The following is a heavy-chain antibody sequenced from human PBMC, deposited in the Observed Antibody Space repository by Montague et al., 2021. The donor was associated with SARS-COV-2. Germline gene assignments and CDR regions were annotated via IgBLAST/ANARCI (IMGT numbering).Heavy chain of an antibody. CDR1: GGSFSGYY. V-gene: IGHV4-34*01. CDR3: ARGKYTSSWYGWHNCLDP. Sequence: SETLSLTCAVYGGSFSGYYWNWIRQPPGKGLEWIGEINHSGSTNYNPSLKSRVTISVDTSENQFSLKLSSVTAADTAVYYCARGKYTSSWYGWHNCLDPWGQGNLVTVSS. J-gene: IGHJ5*01. D-gene: IGHD6-13*01. CDR2: INHSGST.